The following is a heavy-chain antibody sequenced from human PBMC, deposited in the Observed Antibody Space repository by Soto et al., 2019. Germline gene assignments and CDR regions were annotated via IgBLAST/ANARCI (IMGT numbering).Heavy chain of an antibody. CDR2: ISGSGGRS. CDR1: GFTFSNYA. D-gene: IGHD3-16*01. Sequence: EVQLLDSGGGLVQPGGSLRLSCSASGFTFSNYAMTWVRQGPGKGLEWVSGISGSGGRSYYAASVKGRFTISRDNSKSTLYLKMNSLRAEDTAVYYCAKAYFVWSSEQPYYFDYWGQGTLVTVSS. J-gene: IGHJ4*02. CDR3: AKAYFVWSSEQPYYFDY. V-gene: IGHV3-23*01.